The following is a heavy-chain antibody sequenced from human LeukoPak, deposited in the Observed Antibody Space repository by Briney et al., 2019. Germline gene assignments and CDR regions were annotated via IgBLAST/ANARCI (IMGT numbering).Heavy chain of an antibody. CDR3: ARGVVPAARGGWFDP. Sequence: SETLSLTCTVSGGSISSYYWSWIRQPPGKGLEWIGYIYYSGSTNYNPSLKSRVTISVDTSKNQFSLKLSSVTAADTAVYYCARGVVPAARGGWFDPWGQGTLVTVSS. CDR2: IYYSGST. D-gene: IGHD2-2*01. V-gene: IGHV4-59*01. J-gene: IGHJ5*02. CDR1: GGSISSYY.